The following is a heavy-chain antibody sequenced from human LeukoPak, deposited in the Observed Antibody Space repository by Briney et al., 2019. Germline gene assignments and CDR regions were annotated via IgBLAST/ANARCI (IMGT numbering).Heavy chain of an antibody. V-gene: IGHV1-2*02. CDR2: INPNSGGT. J-gene: IGHJ5*02. CDR3: ARGYCGGDCYPQYNWFDP. Sequence: ASVKVYCKASGYTITGYYMHWVRQAPGQGHEWMGWINPNSGGTNYAQKFQGRVTMPRDTSISTAYMELSRLRSDDTSVYYCARGYCGGDCYPQYNWFDPGCQGTLVTVSS. D-gene: IGHD2-21*02. CDR1: GYTITGYY.